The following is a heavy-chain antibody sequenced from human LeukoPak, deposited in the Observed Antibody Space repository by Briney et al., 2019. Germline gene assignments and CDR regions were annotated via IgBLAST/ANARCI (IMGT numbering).Heavy chain of an antibody. J-gene: IGHJ4*02. V-gene: IGHV1-2*06. CDR1: GYTFTGYY. CDR3: ARDYDSSGHHLGY. Sequence: ASVKVSCKASGYTFTGYYMHWVRQAPGQGLEWMGRINPNSGGTNYAQRFQGRVTMTRDTPISTAYMELSRLRSDDTAVYYCARDYDSSGHHLGYWGQGTLVTVSS. D-gene: IGHD3-22*01. CDR2: INPNSGGT.